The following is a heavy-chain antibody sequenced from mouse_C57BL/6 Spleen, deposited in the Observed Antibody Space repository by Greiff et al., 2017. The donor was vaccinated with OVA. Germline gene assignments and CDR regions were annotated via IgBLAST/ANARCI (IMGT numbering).Heavy chain of an antibody. CDR1: GYAFSSSW. D-gene: IGHD1-1*01. CDR2: IYPGDGDT. J-gene: IGHJ4*01. Sequence: VQLQQSGPELAKPGASVKISCKASGYAFSSSWMNWVKQRPGKGLEWIGRIYPGDGDTNYNGKFKGKATLTADKSSSTAYMQRSSLTSEDSAVYFCANIYGRDYAMDYWGQGTSVTVSS. V-gene: IGHV1-82*01. CDR3: ANIYGRDYAMDY.